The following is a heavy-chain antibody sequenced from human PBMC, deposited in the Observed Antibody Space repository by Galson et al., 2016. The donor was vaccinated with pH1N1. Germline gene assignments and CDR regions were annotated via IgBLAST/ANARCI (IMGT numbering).Heavy chain of an antibody. D-gene: IGHD3-16*01. Sequence: PALVKPTQTLTLTCNFSGFSVSSSGMGVGWIRQPPGKALEWLAVIYWDDDKRYSPSLKSRLTITKDTSKNQVVLKMTNMGPADTATYYCAHREVMITNAFEFWGQGTMVTVSS. CDR3: AHREVMITNAFEF. CDR2: IYWDDDK. CDR1: GFSVSSSGMG. V-gene: IGHV2-5*02. J-gene: IGHJ3*01.